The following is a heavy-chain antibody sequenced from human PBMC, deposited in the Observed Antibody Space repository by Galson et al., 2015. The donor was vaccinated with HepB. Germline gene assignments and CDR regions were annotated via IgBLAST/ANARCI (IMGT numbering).Heavy chain of an antibody. Sequence: SLRLSCAASGFTFSTYWMSWVRQAPGKGLEWVADIKQDESEKYYVDSVKGRFTISRDNAKNSLYLQMDSLRAEDTAVYYCVRKSDSGKSRCRWFDAWSQGTLVTVSS. V-gene: IGHV3-7*03. CDR1: GFTFSTYW. CDR2: IKQDESEK. J-gene: IGHJ5*02. D-gene: IGHD3-10*01. CDR3: VRKSDSGKSRCRWFDA.